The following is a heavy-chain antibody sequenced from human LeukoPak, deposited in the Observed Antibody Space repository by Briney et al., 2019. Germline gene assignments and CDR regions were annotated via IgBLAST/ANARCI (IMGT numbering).Heavy chain of an antibody. CDR3: ARAGNIRFDY. CDR2: IRNDGSNK. CDR1: GFTFNSYG. D-gene: IGHD2/OR15-2a*01. Sequence: GGSLRLSCAASGFTFNSYGMHWVRQAPGKGLEWVAFIRNDGSNKYHADSVKGRFTISRDNSKNTLYLQMNSLRAEDTAVYYCARAGNIRFDYWGQGTLVTVSS. V-gene: IGHV3-30*02. J-gene: IGHJ4*02.